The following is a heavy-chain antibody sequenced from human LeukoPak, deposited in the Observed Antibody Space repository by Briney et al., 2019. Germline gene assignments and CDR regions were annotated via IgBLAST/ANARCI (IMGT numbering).Heavy chain of an antibody. CDR2: ISYDENSK. J-gene: IGHJ3*02. CDR1: GFTFSSYG. CDR3: AKEGPYSSGWSPHDI. V-gene: IGHV3-30*18. Sequence: PWGSLRLSCAASGFTFSSYGMHWVRQAPGKGLEWVAVISYDENSKYYADSVKGRFTISRDNSENTLYLQMNSLRAEDTALYYCAKEGPYSSGWSPHDIWGQGTVVTVSS. D-gene: IGHD6-19*01.